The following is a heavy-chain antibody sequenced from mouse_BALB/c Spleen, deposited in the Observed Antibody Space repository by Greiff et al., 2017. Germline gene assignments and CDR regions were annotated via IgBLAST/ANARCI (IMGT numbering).Heavy chain of an antibody. CDR1: GFTFSSYG. J-gene: IGHJ3*01. CDR2: ISSGGSYT. CDR3: APTYDCRVRFAY. D-gene: IGHD2-12*01. V-gene: IGHV5-6*02. Sequence: DVMLVESGGDLVKPGGSLKLSCAASGFTFSSYGMSWVRQTPDKRLEWVATISSGGSYTYYPDSVKGRFTISRDNAKNTLYLQMSSLKSEDTAMYCCAPTYDCRVRFAYWGQGTLVTVSA.